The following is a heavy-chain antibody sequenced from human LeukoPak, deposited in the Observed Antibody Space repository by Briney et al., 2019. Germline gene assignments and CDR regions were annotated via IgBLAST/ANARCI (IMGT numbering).Heavy chain of an antibody. D-gene: IGHD3-10*01. CDR1: GYTFTSYD. J-gene: IGHJ4*02. CDR2: INPNSGGT. V-gene: IGHV1-2*02. Sequence: ASVKVSCKASGYTFTSYDINWVRQATGQGLEWMGWINPNSGGTNYAQKFQGRVTMTRDTSISTAYMELSRLRSDDTAVYYCARGLRAYYYGSGSYCYFDYWGQGTLVTVSS. CDR3: ARGLRAYYYGSGSYCYFDY.